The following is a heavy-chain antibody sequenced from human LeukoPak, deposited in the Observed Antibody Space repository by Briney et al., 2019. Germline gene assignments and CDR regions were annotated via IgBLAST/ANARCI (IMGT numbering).Heavy chain of an antibody. CDR1: GFTFSGYA. D-gene: IGHD3-16*01. V-gene: IGHV3-23*01. CDR2: IIGSGGSA. Sequence: GGSLRLSCAASGFTFSGYAMTWVRQAPGKGLEWVAAIIGSGGSAFYADSVKGRFTISRDNSRNTLFLQMNSLRVEDTAVYYCAKDYVEFESWGQGTLVAGSS. J-gene: IGHJ4*02. CDR3: AKDYVEFES.